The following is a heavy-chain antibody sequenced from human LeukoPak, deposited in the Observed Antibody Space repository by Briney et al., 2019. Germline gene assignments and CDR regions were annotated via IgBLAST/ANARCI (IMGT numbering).Heavy chain of an antibody. J-gene: IGHJ4*02. CDR3: ARLPEIPAAATNYFDY. D-gene: IGHD6-13*01. CDR2: IYSGGST. CDR1: GFTFTNAW. V-gene: IGHV3-53*01. Sequence: GGSLRLSCAASGFTFTNAWMSWVRQAPGKGLEWVSVIYSGGSTYYADSVKGRFTISRDNSKNTLYLQMNSLRAEDTAVYYCARLPEIPAAATNYFDYWGQGTLVTVSS.